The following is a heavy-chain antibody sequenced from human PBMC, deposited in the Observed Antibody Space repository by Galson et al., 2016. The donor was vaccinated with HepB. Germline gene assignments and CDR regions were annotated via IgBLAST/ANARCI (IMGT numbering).Heavy chain of an antibody. V-gene: IGHV3-30-3*01. CDR3: ARATDSSWHNFDY. J-gene: IGHJ4*02. D-gene: IGHD6-13*01. Sequence: SLRLSCAASGFNFSSYAIHWVRQAPGKGLEWVAVISYDGINKYYADSVKGRFTISRDISKNTLYLQMNSLRAEDTAVYYCARATDSSWHNFDYWGQGTLVTVSS. CDR1: GFNFSSYA. CDR2: ISYDGINK.